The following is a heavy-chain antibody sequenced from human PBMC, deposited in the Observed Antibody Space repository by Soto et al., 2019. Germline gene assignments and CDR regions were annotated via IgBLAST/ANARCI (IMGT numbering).Heavy chain of an antibody. V-gene: IGHV1-69*02. CDR3: ASGGIAAAGGLDY. D-gene: IGHD6-13*01. CDR2: IIPILGIA. Sequence: QVQLVQSGAEVKKPGSSVKVSCKASGGTFSSYTISWVRQAPGQGLEWMGRIIPILGIANYAQKFQGRVTLNADKSTSTAYMELSSLRSEDTAVYYCASGGIAAAGGLDYWGQGTLVTVSS. J-gene: IGHJ4*02. CDR1: GGTFSSYT.